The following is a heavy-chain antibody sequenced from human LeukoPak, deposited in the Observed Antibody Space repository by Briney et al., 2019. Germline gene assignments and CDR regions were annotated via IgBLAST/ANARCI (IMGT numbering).Heavy chain of an antibody. CDR2: IKQDGSER. CDR1: GFTFTTFW. J-gene: IGHJ4*02. CDR3: AGSGWQVYLDY. V-gene: IGHV3-7*01. D-gene: IGHD6-19*01. Sequence: GGSLRLSCAASGFTFTTFWMSWVRQAPGKGLEWVANIKQDGSERYYVDSVKDRFTISRDNAKNSLYLQMNSLRAEDTGVYYCAGSGWQVYLDYWGQGALVTVSS.